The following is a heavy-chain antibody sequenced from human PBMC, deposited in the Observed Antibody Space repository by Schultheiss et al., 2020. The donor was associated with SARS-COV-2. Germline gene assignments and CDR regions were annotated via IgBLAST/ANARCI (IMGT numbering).Heavy chain of an antibody. V-gene: IGHV4-59*01. CDR1: GGSISSYY. CDR2: LYYSGST. CDR3: ARATSYGDYVDY. D-gene: IGHD4-17*01. Sequence: SETLSLTCTVSGGSISSYYWSWIRQPPGKGLEWIGFLYYSGSTNYNPSLKSRLTTSVDTSKNQLSLKLSSVTAADTAFYYCARATSYGDYVDYWGQGTLVTVSS. J-gene: IGHJ4*02.